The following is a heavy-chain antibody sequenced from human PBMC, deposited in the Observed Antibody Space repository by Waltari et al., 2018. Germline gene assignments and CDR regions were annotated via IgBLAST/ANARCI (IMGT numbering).Heavy chain of an antibody. D-gene: IGHD3-10*01. CDR3: ARDGGLNGSGSYAFDI. CDR1: GGSISSSSYS. J-gene: IGHJ3*02. Sequence: QLQLQESGPGLVKPSETLSLTCTVSGGSISSSSYSWAWIRQPPGKWLEWIGSIYYSESTYYNPSLKSRVTISVDTSKNQFSLKLSSVTAADTAVYYCARDGGLNGSGSYAFDIWGQGTMVTVSS. CDR2: IYYSEST. V-gene: IGHV4-39*07.